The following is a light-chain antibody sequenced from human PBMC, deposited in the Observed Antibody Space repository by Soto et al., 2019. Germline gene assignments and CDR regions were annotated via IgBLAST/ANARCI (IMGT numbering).Light chain of an antibody. J-gene: IGKJ1*01. CDR3: QKYNSAPWT. V-gene: IGKV1-27*01. CDR1: QGISNY. Sequence: DIQMTQSPSSLSASVGDRVTITCRASQGISNYLACYQQQPGKVPKILIYVASTLQSGVPSRFSGSGSGTECTLTISSLQPEDVATYYGQKYNSAPWTVGQGTKVEIK. CDR2: VAS.